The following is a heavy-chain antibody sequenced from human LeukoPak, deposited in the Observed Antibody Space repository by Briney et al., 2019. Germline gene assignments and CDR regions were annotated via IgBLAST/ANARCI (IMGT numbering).Heavy chain of an antibody. V-gene: IGHV1-46*01. J-gene: IGHJ4*02. Sequence: ASVKVSYKASGYTFTSYYMHWVRQAPGQGLEWMGIINPSGGSTSYAQKFQGRVTMTRDMSTSTVCMELSSLRSEDTAVYYCARVGPTYYYDSSGYYLDYWGQGTLVTVSS. CDR1: GYTFTSYY. CDR3: ARVGPTYYYDSSGYYLDY. CDR2: INPSGGST. D-gene: IGHD3-22*01.